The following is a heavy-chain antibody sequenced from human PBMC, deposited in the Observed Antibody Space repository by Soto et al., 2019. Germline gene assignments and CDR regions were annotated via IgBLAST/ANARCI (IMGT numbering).Heavy chain of an antibody. J-gene: IGHJ6*02. CDR2: IYYSGST. V-gene: IGHV4-31*03. D-gene: IGHD2-21*01. Sequence: QVQLQESGPGLVKPSQTLSLTCTVSGGSISSGGYYWRWIRQHPGKGMEWIGYIYYSGSTYYNPSLKCRVTISVDTSKNQFYLKLSSVTAADTAVYYCARDPGLVNPSDYYYGMDVWGQGTTVTVSS. CDR3: ARDPGLVNPSDYYYGMDV. CDR1: GGSISSGGYY.